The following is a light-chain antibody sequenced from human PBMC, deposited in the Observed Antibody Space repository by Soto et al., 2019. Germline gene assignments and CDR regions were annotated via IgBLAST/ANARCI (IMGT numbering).Light chain of an antibody. CDR1: TSDIGVYNY. J-gene: IGLJ2*01. CDR3: CSYAGNFAFV. CDR2: DVS. V-gene: IGLV2-11*01. Sequence: QSALTQPRSVSGSPGQSVTISCTGTTSDIGVYNYVSWYQQNSGKAPKVMIYDVSERPSGVPDRFSGSKSGNTASLTISGLQAEDEADYYCCSYAGNFAFVFGGGTKVTVL.